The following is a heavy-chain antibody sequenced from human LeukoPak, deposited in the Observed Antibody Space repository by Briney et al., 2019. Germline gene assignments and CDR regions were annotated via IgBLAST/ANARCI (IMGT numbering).Heavy chain of an antibody. J-gene: IGHJ5*02. D-gene: IGHD6-13*01. CDR3: ARDLYSSSWGGPYNWFDP. CDR1: GGSISSYY. CDR2: IYYSGST. V-gene: IGHV4-59*01. Sequence: SETLSLTCTVSGGSISSYYWSWIRQPPGKGLEWIGYIYYSGSTNYNPSLKSRVTISVDTSENQFSLKLSSVTAADTAVYYCARDLYSSSWGGPYNWFDPWGQGTLVTVSS.